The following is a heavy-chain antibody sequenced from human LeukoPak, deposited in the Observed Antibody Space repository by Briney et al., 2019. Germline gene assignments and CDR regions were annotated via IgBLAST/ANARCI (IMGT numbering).Heavy chain of an antibody. CDR3: ARGGSSSVYDYYYMDV. J-gene: IGHJ6*03. D-gene: IGHD6-6*01. Sequence: GGSLRLSCATSGFTFGDYWMSWVRQAPGKGLEWVSNINEDSVVKNYVDSVRGRFTVSRDNAKNSLYLQMNSLRAEDTAVYYCARGGSSSVYDYYYMDVWGKGTTVTVSS. CDR1: GFTFGDYW. V-gene: IGHV3-7*01. CDR2: INEDSVVK.